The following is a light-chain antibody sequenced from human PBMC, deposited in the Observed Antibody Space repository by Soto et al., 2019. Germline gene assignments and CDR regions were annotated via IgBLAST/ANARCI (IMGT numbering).Light chain of an antibody. CDR1: QSVSSTY. V-gene: IGKV3-20*01. Sequence: EIVLTQSPDTLSLSPGERATLSCRASQSVSSTYLAWFQQRPGQTPRLLISGASSRATGIPDRFSGRGSGTDFTLTISRLEPEDFAVYYCQQYGSSPPSSTFGQGTRLEIK. CDR3: QQYGSSPPSST. CDR2: GAS. J-gene: IGKJ5*01.